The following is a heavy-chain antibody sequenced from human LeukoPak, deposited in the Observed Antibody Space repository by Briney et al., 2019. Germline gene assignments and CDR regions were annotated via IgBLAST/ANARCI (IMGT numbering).Heavy chain of an antibody. CDR3: ATNGPGIAVAGYVDY. CDR1: GFTFTDHH. CDR2: ITSIT. Sequence: GGSLRLTCAASGFTFTDHHMSWIRQAPGKGLEWVSYITSITYYADSVKGRFTMSRDNAKNSVYLQMNSLRAEDTAVYYCATNGPGIAVAGYVDYWGQGTLVTVSS. D-gene: IGHD6-19*01. J-gene: IGHJ4*02. V-gene: IGHV3-11*06.